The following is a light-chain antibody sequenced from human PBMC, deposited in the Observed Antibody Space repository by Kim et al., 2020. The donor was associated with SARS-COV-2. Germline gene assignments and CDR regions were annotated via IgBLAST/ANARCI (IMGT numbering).Light chain of an antibody. CDR3: SSYTSSSPPV. CDR2: DVS. CDR1: SSDVGGYNY. V-gene: IGLV2-14*03. Sequence: GQSITISCTGTSSDVGGYNYVSWYQQHPGKAPKLMIYDVSNRPSGVSNRFSGSKSGNTASLTISGLQAEDEADYYCSSYTSSSPPVFGGGTQLTVL. J-gene: IGLJ2*01.